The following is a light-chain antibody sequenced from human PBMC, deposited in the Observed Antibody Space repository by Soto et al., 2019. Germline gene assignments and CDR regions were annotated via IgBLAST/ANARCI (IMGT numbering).Light chain of an antibody. CDR1: QGVSAY. Sequence: DIQMTQFPSSLSASVGARLSITCRASQGVSAYVLWYQQRQGRAPRLLIYSASSLVSGVPSRFSGSGSGTNFTLTINRLQPEDFATYYCQQSYRTPHTFGQGTKLETK. J-gene: IGKJ2*01. CDR2: SAS. V-gene: IGKV1-39*01. CDR3: QQSYRTPHT.